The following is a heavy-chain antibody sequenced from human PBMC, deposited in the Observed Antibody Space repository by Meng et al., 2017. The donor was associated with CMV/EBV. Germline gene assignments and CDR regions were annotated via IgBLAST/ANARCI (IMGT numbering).Heavy chain of an antibody. V-gene: IGHV3-30*04. CDR2: ISYDGSNK. CDR1: GFTFSSYA. Sequence: SLKISCAASGFTFSSYAMHWVRQAPGKGLEWVAVISYDGSNKYYADSVKGRFTISRDNSKNTLYLQMNSLRAEDTAVYYCASSGDHDAFDIWGQGTMVTVSS. J-gene: IGHJ3*02. CDR3: ASSGDHDAFDI. D-gene: IGHD7-27*01.